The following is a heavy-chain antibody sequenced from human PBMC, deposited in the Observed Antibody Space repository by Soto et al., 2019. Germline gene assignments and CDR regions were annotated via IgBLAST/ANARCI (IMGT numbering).Heavy chain of an antibody. CDR3: ARTELMGFYYDSRGYGSIDF. Sequence: GSLRLSCAASGFTFSSYAMHWVRQAPGKGLEWVAVISYDGSNKYYADSVKGRFTISRDNSKNTLYLQMNSLRAEDTAVYYCARTELMGFYYDSRGYGSIDFWDKGTLVTVSS. V-gene: IGHV3-30-3*01. CDR1: GFTFSSYA. CDR2: ISYDGSNK. J-gene: IGHJ4*02. D-gene: IGHD3-22*01.